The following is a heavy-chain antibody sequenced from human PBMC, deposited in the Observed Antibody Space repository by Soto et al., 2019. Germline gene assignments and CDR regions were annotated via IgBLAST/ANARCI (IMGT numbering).Heavy chain of an antibody. D-gene: IGHD3-10*01. V-gene: IGHV1-3*01. CDR2: INAGNGNT. Sequence: ASVEVSCKASGYTFTSYSMHWVRQAPGQRLEWMGWINAGNGNTKYSQKFQGRVTITRDTSASTAYMELSSLRSEDTAVYYCARERAGSTYYFDYWGQGTLVTVSS. J-gene: IGHJ4*02. CDR1: GYTFTSYS. CDR3: ARERAGSTYYFDY.